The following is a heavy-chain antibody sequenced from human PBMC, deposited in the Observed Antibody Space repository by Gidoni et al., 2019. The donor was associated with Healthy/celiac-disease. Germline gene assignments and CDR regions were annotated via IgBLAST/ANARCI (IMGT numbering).Heavy chain of an antibody. D-gene: IGHD4-17*01. J-gene: IGHJ5*02. CDR2: ISWNSGSI. CDR3: AKDMSVTVTTKGWFDP. Sequence: EVQLVESGGVLVQPGRSPVLSCAASDFTFDDYAMHWVRQAPGKGLEWVSGISWNSGSIGYADSVKGRFTISRDNAKNSLYLQMNSLRAEDTALYYCAKDMSVTVTTKGWFDPWGQGTLVTVSS. V-gene: IGHV3-9*01. CDR1: DFTFDDYA.